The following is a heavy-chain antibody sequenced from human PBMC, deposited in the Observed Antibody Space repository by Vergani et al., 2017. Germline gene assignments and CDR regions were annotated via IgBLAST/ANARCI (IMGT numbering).Heavy chain of an antibody. D-gene: IGHD5-12*01. CDR1: GYSFTSYW. CDR3: ARDLQGYPHYYYGTDV. V-gene: IGHV5-10-1*01. J-gene: IGHJ6*02. Sequence: EVQLVQSGAEVKKPGESLRISCKGSGYSFTSYWISWVRQMPGKGLEWMGRIDPSDSYTNYSPSFQGHVTIAADKSISTAYLQWSSLKATDTAMYYCARDLQGYPHYYYGTDVWGQGTTVTVSS. CDR2: IDPSDSYT.